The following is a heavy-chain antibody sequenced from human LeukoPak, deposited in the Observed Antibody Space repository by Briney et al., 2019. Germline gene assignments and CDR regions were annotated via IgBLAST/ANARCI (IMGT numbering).Heavy chain of an antibody. D-gene: IGHD3-16*02. CDR2: IYYSGST. CDR3: ARRVGYPHYFDY. Sequence: SETLSLTCTVSGGSISSYYWSWIRQPPGKGLEWIGYIYYSGSTNYNPSLKSRVTISVDTSKNQFSLKLSSVTAADTAVYYCARRVGYPHYFDYRGQGTLVTVSS. V-gene: IGHV4-59*08. J-gene: IGHJ4*02. CDR1: GGSISSYY.